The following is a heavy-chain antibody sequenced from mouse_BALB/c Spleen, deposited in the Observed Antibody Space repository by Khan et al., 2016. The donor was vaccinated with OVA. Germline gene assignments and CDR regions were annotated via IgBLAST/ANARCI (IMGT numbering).Heavy chain of an antibody. V-gene: IGHV3-2*02. J-gene: IGHJ4*01. CDR1: GYSITSNYA. CDR2: ISYSGST. Sequence: EVELVESGPGLVKPSQSLSLTCTVNGYSITSNYAWNWIRQFPGNKLEWMGYISYSGSTNYNPSLKSRLSITRATSKNQFFLMLHSVTTEDSATYDCARENCCGYALDYWGQGTSVTVSA. CDR3: ARENCCGYALDY.